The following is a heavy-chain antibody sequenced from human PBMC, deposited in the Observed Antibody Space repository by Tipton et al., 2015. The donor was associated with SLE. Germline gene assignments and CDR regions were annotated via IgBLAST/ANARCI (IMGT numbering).Heavy chain of an antibody. Sequence: TLSLTCTVSGGSMTTGSYFWTWIRQPAGKGPEYIGRIYSTGDINYNPSLKSRITMSVDMSMNQFSLKLTSVTAAVTAVYFCARDRDIVLEPVPIPPAFDIWGQGTTVTVSS. D-gene: IGHD2-8*02. J-gene: IGHJ3*02. CDR2: IYSTGDI. V-gene: IGHV4-61*02. CDR3: ARDRDIVLEPVPIPPAFDI. CDR1: GGSMTTGSYF.